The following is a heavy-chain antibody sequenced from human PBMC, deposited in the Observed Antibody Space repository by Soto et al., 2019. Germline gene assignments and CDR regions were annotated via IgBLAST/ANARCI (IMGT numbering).Heavy chain of an antibody. CDR3: ARGRHYYDSSGYYPLFY. D-gene: IGHD3-22*01. CDR2: INHSGST. CDR1: GGSFSGYY. Sequence: SETLSLTCAVYGGSFSGYYWSWIRQPPGKGLEWIGEINHSGSTNYNPSLKSRVTISVDTSKNQFSLKLSSVTAADTAVYYCARGRHYYDSSGYYPLFYWGQGTLVTVSS. J-gene: IGHJ4*02. V-gene: IGHV4-34*01.